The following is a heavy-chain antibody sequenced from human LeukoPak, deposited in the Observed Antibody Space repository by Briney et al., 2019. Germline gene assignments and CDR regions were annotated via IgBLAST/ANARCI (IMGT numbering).Heavy chain of an antibody. CDR2: IYYSGST. D-gene: IGHD3-10*01. Sequence: PSETLSLTCTVSGGSISSYYWSWIRQPPGKGLKWIGYIYYSGSTSYSPSLRSRVTISVDPSKNQFSLKLSCVTAADTAVYYCARETSQTGAHYMDVWGKGTTVTIS. CDR3: ARETSQTGAHYMDV. CDR1: GGSISSYY. J-gene: IGHJ6*03. V-gene: IGHV4-59*01.